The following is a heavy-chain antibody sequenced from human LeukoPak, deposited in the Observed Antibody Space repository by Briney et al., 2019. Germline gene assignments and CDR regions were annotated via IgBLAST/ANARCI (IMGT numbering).Heavy chain of an antibody. Sequence: GGSLRLSCRASGFTFGDYVMTWVRQAPGKGLEWVGFIICNVYVGTTEYAASVKGRFIISRDDSKSIAYLQMNSLKTEDTAVYYCTRDYGGFDYWGQGTLVTVFS. D-gene: IGHD4-23*01. CDR1: GFTFGDYV. J-gene: IGHJ4*02. CDR2: IICNVYVGTT. CDR3: TRDYGGFDY. V-gene: IGHV3-49*04.